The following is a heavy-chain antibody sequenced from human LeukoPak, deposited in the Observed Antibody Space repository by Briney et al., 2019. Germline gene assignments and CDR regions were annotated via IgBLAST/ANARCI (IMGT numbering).Heavy chain of an antibody. V-gene: IGHV3-11*01. CDR1: GFTFSDYY. J-gene: IGHJ6*02. D-gene: IGHD3-3*01. CDR3: AREGSGDDFWSGYFYYGMHV. Sequence: GGSLRLSCAASGFTFSDYYMSWIRQAPGKGLEWVSYISSSGSTIYYADSVKGRFTISRDNAKNSLYLQMNSLRAEDTAVYYCAREGSGDDFWSGYFYYGMHVWGQGTTVTVSS. CDR2: ISSSGSTI.